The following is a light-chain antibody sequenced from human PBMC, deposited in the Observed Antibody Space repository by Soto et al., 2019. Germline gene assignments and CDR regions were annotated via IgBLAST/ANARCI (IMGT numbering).Light chain of an antibody. V-gene: IGKV1-5*03. J-gene: IGKJ3*01. CDR2: KAS. CDR3: QWDDSYPCA. CDR1: QSISRW. Sequence: DIQMTQSPSTLSASIGDRATITCRASQSISRWLARYQQKPGKAPRPLINKASSLQGGVPSTLSGSGSGTECTLTISCLQPDDFATYYCQWDDSYPCAFGPGTKVVIK.